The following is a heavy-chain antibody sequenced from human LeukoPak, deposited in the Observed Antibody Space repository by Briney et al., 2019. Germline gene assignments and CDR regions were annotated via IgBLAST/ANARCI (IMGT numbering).Heavy chain of an antibody. CDR3: ATDRHWAFDY. Sequence: GGSLRLSCAASGFTLSTYSMNWVRQAPGKGLEWISYITGSSSTISYADSVKGRFTISRDNAKNSLSLQTNSLRAEDTAVYYCATDRHWAFDYWGQGTLVTVSS. CDR2: ITGSSSTI. CDR1: GFTLSTYS. D-gene: IGHD3-16*01. V-gene: IGHV3-48*01. J-gene: IGHJ4*02.